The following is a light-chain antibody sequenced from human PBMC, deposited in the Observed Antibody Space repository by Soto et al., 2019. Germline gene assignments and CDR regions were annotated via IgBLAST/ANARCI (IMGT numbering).Light chain of an antibody. CDR1: QDISNW. CDR2: DAS. Sequence: DIQMTQSPSTLSASVGDRVTITCRASQDISNWLAWYQQKSGKAPKLLIYDASSLITGVPSRFSGSGSGTEFTLTISSLQPDDFATYYCQQYESYYPLTFGGGTKVAIK. J-gene: IGKJ4*01. CDR3: QQYESYYPLT. V-gene: IGKV1-5*01.